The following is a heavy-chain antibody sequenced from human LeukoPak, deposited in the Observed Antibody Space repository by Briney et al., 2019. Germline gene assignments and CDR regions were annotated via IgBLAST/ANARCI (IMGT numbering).Heavy chain of an antibody. V-gene: IGHV3-53*01. CDR1: GFTFSSYS. Sequence: GGSLRLSCAASGFTFSSYSMNWVRQAPGKGLEWVSVIYSGGSTYYADSVKGRFTISRDNSKNTLYLQMNSLRAEDTAVYYCARGRLRYFDWLVFDYWGQGTLVTVSS. CDR2: IYSGGST. CDR3: ARGRLRYFDWLVFDY. D-gene: IGHD3-9*01. J-gene: IGHJ4*02.